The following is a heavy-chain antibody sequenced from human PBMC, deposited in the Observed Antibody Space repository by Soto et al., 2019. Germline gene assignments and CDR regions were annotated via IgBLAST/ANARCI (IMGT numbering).Heavy chain of an antibody. CDR3: ARERSIVGATLSYYYGMDV. J-gene: IGHJ6*02. D-gene: IGHD1-26*01. CDR2: IYYSGST. Sequence: QVQLQESGPGLVKPSQTLSLTCTVSGGSISSGDYYWSWIRQPPGKGLEWIGYIYYSGSTYYNPSLESRVTISVDTSKNQFSLKLSSVTAADTAVYYWARERSIVGATLSYYYGMDVWGQGTTVTVSS. V-gene: IGHV4-30-4*01. CDR1: GGSISSGDYY.